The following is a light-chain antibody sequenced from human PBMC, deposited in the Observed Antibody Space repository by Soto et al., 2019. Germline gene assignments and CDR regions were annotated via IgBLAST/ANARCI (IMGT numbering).Light chain of an antibody. CDR1: QSVSSY. CDR3: QQRSNWPPGALS. J-gene: IGKJ4*01. CDR2: DSS. Sequence: EIVLTQSPATLSLSPGERATLSCRASQSVSSYLAWYQQKPGKAPRLRIYDSSNRATGIPARFSGSGSGTDFTLTISSLEPEDFAVYYCQQRSNWPPGALSFGGGTKVEIK. V-gene: IGKV3-11*01.